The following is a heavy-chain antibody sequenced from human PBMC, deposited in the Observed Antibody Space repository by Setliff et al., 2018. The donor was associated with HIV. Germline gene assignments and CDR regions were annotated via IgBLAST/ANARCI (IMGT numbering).Heavy chain of an antibody. CDR3: ARGTYISLFRLVTPLFDY. CDR1: GYTFTSYY. D-gene: IGHD3-3*01. V-gene: IGHV1-46*01. J-gene: IGHJ4*02. CDR2: INPSGGST. Sequence: ASVKVSCKASGYTFTSYYMHWVRQAPGQGLEWMGIINPSGGSTGYAQKFQGRVTMTRDTSISTAYMELSRLRSDDTAVYYCARGTYISLFRLVTPLFDYWGQGTLVTVSS.